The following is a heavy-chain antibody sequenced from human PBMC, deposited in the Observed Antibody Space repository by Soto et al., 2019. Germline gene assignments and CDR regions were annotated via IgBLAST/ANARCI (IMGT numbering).Heavy chain of an antibody. V-gene: IGHV4-39*01. CDR2: VYYIGST. Sequence: QLQLQESGPGLVKPSETLSLTCTVSGGSVSSSSYYWGWFRQPPGKGLVWIGSVYYIGSTYYNPYLESRVTISVDKSKNQFSLKLMSLSAADTAVYYCGRLEGLATISYYFDYWGQGALVTVSS. J-gene: IGHJ4*02. CDR1: GGSVSSSSYY. D-gene: IGHD3-9*01. CDR3: GRLEGLATISYYFDY.